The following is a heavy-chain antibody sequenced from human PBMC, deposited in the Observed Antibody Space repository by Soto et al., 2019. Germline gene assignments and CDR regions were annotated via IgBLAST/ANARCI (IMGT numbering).Heavy chain of an antibody. Sequence: GASVKVSCKASGGTFSSYAISWVRQAPGQGLEWMGGIIPIFGTANYAQKFQGRVTITADESTSTAYMELSSLRSEDTAVYYCARAVAGLDVGPDYYYYGMDVWGQGTTVTVSS. CDR1: GGTFSSYA. D-gene: IGHD6-19*01. V-gene: IGHV1-69*13. CDR2: IIPIFGTA. J-gene: IGHJ6*02. CDR3: ARAVAGLDVGPDYYYYGMDV.